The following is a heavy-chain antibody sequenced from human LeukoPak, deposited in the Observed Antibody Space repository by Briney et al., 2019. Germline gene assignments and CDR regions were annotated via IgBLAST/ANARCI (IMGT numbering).Heavy chain of an antibody. CDR2: ISAYNGNT. CDR1: GYTFTGYY. CDR3: ARDHRWRGFDP. J-gene: IGHJ5*02. Sequence: GASVKVSCKASGYTFTGYYMHWVRQAPGQGLEWMGWISAYNGNTNYAQKLQGRVTMTTDTSTSTAYMELRSLRSDDTAVYYCARDHRWRGFDPWGQGTLVTVSS. D-gene: IGHD2-15*01. V-gene: IGHV1-18*04.